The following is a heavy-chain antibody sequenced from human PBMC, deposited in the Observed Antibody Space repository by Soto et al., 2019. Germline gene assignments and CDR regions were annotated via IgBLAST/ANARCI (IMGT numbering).Heavy chain of an antibody. CDR1: GFTFSSYW. Sequence: EVQLVESGGGLVQPGGSLRLSCAASGFTFSSYWMSWVRQAPGKGLEWVANIKQDGSEKYYVDSVKGRFTISRDNAKNSLYLQMNSLRAEDTAVYYCARLRFLEWLPNSYYYYYGMDVWGRGTTVTVSS. CDR3: ARLRFLEWLPNSYYYYYGMDV. J-gene: IGHJ6*02. V-gene: IGHV3-7*05. CDR2: IKQDGSEK. D-gene: IGHD3-3*01.